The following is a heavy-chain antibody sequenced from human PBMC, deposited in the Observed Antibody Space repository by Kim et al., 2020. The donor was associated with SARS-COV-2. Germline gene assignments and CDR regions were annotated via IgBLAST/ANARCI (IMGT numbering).Heavy chain of an antibody. CDR2: ISSSGSTI. Sequence: GGSLRLSCAASGFTFSDYYMSWIRQAPGKGLEWVSYISSSGSTIYYADSVKGRFTISRDNAKNSLYLQMNSLRAEDTAVYYCARGGTPYYDILTGYYSIDYFDYWGQGTLVTVSS. J-gene: IGHJ4*02. D-gene: IGHD3-9*01. V-gene: IGHV3-11*01. CDR1: GFTFSDYY. CDR3: ARGGTPYYDILTGYYSIDYFDY.